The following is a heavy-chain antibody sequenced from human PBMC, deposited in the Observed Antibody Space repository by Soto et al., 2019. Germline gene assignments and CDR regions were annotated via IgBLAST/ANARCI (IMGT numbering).Heavy chain of an antibody. CDR2: ISSNGGST. D-gene: IGHD3-10*01. Sequence: GGSLRLSCAASGFTFISYAMHWVRQAPGKGLEYVSAISSNGGSTYYANSVKGRFTISRDNSKNTLYLQMGSLRAEDMAVYYCARARWFGESHAFDIWGQGTMVTVSS. J-gene: IGHJ3*02. V-gene: IGHV3-64*01. CDR1: GFTFISYA. CDR3: ARARWFGESHAFDI.